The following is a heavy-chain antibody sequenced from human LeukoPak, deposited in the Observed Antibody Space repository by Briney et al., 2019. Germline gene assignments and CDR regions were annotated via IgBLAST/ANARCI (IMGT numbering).Heavy chain of an antibody. CDR2: IYYSGST. CDR3: ARAVGEYDSSGYYYVAFDI. Sequence: SETLSLTCTVSGGSISSYYWSWIRQPPGKGLEWIGYIYYSGSTKYNPSLKSRVTISVDTSKNQFSLKLSSVTAADTAVYYCARAVGEYDSSGYYYVAFDIWGQGTMVTVSS. V-gene: IGHV4-59*01. J-gene: IGHJ3*02. CDR1: GGSISSYY. D-gene: IGHD3-22*01.